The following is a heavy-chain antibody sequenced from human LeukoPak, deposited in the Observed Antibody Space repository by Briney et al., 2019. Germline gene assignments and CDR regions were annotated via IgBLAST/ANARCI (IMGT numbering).Heavy chain of an antibody. CDR1: GGSFSGYY. J-gene: IGHJ4*02. CDR3: ARLISWSGYYRGYFDY. Sequence: SETLSLTCAVYGGSFSGYYWSWIRQPPGKGLEWIGEINHSGSTNYNPSLKSRVTISLDTSKNQFSLKLSSVTAADTAVYYYARLISWSGYYRGYFDYWGQGTLVTVSS. D-gene: IGHD3-3*01. V-gene: IGHV4-34*01. CDR2: INHSGST.